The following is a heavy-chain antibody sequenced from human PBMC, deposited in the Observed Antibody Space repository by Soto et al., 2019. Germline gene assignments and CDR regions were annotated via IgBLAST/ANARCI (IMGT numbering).Heavy chain of an antibody. CDR1: GGSISSSSYY. D-gene: IGHD1-1*01. Sequence: ASETLSLTCTVSGGSISSSSYYWGWIRQPPGKGLEWIGSISYRGNTYYNPSLKSRVTISVDTSKNQFSLKLSSVTAADTAVYYCARSGTYNWFDSWGQGTLVTVSS. CDR2: ISYRGNT. CDR3: ARSGTYNWFDS. J-gene: IGHJ5*01. V-gene: IGHV4-39*01.